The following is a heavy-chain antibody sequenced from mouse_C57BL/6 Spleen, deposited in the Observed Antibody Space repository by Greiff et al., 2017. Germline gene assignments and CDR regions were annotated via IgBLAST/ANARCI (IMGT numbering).Heavy chain of an antibody. J-gene: IGHJ4*01. Sequence: EVKLVESGGGLVKPGGSLKLSCAASGFTFSSYAMSWVRQTPEKRLEWVATISDGGSYTYYPDNVKGRFTISSDNARNNLYLPMSHLKSEDTAMYYSAREGVITTEVAPYYAMDYWGQGTSVTVSS. V-gene: IGHV5-4*01. CDR2: ISDGGSYT. CDR1: GFTFSSYA. CDR3: AREGVITTEVAPYYAMDY. D-gene: IGHD1-1*01.